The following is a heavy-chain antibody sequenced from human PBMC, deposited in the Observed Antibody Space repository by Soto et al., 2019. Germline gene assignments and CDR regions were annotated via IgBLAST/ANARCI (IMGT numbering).Heavy chain of an antibody. CDR2: INHSGST. CDR3: ARGRRYDILTGYYHYGMDV. D-gene: IGHD3-9*01. CDR1: GGSFSGYY. J-gene: IGHJ6*02. V-gene: IGHV4-34*01. Sequence: PSETLSLTCAVYGGSFSGYYWSWIRQPPGKGLEWIGEINHSGSTNYNPSLKSRVTISVDTSKNQFSLKLSSVTAADTAVYYCARGRRYDILTGYYHYGMDVWGQGTTVTVSS.